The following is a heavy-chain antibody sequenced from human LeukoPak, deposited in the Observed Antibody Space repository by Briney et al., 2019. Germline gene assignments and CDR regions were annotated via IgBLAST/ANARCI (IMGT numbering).Heavy chain of an antibody. J-gene: IGHJ6*02. Sequence: PGGSLRLSCAASGFTFSSYGMHWVRQAPGKGLEWVAVISYDGSNKYYADSVRGRFTISRDNSKNTLYLQMNSLRAEDTAVYYCAKVGMYYYGMDVWGQGTTVTVSS. CDR3: AKVGMYYYGMDV. CDR2: ISYDGSNK. V-gene: IGHV3-30*18. CDR1: GFTFSSYG.